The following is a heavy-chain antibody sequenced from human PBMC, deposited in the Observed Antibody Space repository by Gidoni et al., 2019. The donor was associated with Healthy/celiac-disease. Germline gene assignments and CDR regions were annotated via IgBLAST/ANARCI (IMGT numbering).Heavy chain of an antibody. Sequence: QVQLVQSGAEVKKPGSSVKVSCKASGGTFSSYAISWVRQAPGQGLEWMGGIIPIFGTANYAQKFQGRVTITADESTSTAYMELSSLRSEDTAVYYCARNLVRDPEDGYYYYMDVWGKGTTVTVSS. CDR3: ARNLVRDPEDGYYYYMDV. D-gene: IGHD3-10*01. V-gene: IGHV1-69*01. J-gene: IGHJ6*03. CDR1: GGTFSSYA. CDR2: IIPIFGTA.